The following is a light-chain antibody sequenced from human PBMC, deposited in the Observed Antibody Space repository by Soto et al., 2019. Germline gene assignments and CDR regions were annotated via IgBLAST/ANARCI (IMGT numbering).Light chain of an antibody. V-gene: IGLV1-40*01. Sequence: QSVLTQPPSVSGAPGQRVTISCTGSSSNIGAGYDVHWYQPLPGTAPKLLIYGNSNRPSGVPDRFSGSKSGTSASLAITGLQAEDEADYDCQSYDSSLSGVVFGGGTKLTVL. CDR1: SSNIGAGYD. CDR3: QSYDSSLSGVV. J-gene: IGLJ2*01. CDR2: GNS.